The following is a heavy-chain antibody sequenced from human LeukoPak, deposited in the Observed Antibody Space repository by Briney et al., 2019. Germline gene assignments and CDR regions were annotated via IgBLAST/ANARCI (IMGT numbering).Heavy chain of an antibody. CDR1: DTSISNNW. J-gene: IGHJ6*03. Sequence: KPSETLSLTCDVSDTSISNNWWSWVRQSPGKGLEWIGEILHRGIPNYNPSLKSRLTISVDTSKKQFSLKLSSVTAADTAIYYCARGVRHFDRHEGYYYYYIDVWGKGTTVTISS. CDR3: ARGVRHFDRHEGYYYYYIDV. V-gene: IGHV4/OR15-8*01. D-gene: IGHD3-9*01. CDR2: ILHRGIP.